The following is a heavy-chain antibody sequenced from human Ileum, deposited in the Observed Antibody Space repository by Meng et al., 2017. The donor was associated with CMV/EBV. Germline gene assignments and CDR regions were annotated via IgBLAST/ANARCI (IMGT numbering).Heavy chain of an antibody. D-gene: IGHD6-6*01. CDR3: ARESELLRFDH. J-gene: IGHJ4*02. CDR2: TAYRSKWDY. V-gene: IGHV6-1*01. Sequence: QIQLQHSGPGLVKPSHTLSLTCDISGDSVSTNKVAWNWIRQSPLRGLEWLGRTAYRSKWDYEYSVSVKSRLTISPDTSKNQFSLQLRSVTPEDTAVYYCARESELLRFDHWGQGTLVTVSS. CDR1: GDSVSTNKVA.